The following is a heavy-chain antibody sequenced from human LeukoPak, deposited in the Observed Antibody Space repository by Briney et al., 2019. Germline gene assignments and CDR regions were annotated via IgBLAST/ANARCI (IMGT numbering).Heavy chain of an antibody. CDR3: ANSYYDSSGYWVYFDY. CDR1: GFTFDNYA. Sequence: GGSLRLSCAASGFTFDNYAMNWVRQAPGKGLEWVSGISWNSGSIGYADSVKGRFTISRDNAKNSLYLQMNSLRAEDTALYYCANSYYDSSGYWVYFDYWGQGTLVTVSS. CDR2: ISWNSGSI. D-gene: IGHD3-22*01. V-gene: IGHV3-9*01. J-gene: IGHJ4*02.